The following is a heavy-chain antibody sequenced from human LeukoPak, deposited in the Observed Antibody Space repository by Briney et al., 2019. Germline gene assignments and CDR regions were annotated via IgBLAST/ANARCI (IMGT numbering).Heavy chain of an antibody. D-gene: IGHD6-13*01. CDR2: IYHSGST. J-gene: IGHJ4*02. Sequence: SGTLSLTCAVSGGSISSSNWWSWVRPPPGKGLEWIGEIYHSGSTNYNPSLKRRVTISVDKSKNQFSLKLSSVTAADTAVYYCARGGSSSWYGLLDYWGQGTLVTVSS. V-gene: IGHV4-4*02. CDR1: GGSISSSNW. CDR3: ARGGSSSWYGLLDY.